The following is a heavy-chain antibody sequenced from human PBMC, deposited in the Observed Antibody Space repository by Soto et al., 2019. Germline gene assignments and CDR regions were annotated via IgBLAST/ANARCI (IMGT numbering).Heavy chain of an antibody. Sequence: QLQLQESGPGLVKPSETLSLTCTVSGGSISSSSYYWGWIRQPPGKVLEWIGSIYYSGSTYYNPSSNSGVTISVYTSKNQFSLKLSSVTAEDTAVYYCARHRPSYYDIYTGPDAFDIWGQGTMVTVSS. D-gene: IGHD3-9*01. CDR3: ARHRPSYYDIYTGPDAFDI. V-gene: IGHV4-39*01. CDR1: GGSISSSSYY. CDR2: IYYSGST. J-gene: IGHJ3*02.